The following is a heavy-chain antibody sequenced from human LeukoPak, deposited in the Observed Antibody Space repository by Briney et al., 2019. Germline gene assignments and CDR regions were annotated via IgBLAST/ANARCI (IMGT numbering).Heavy chain of an antibody. D-gene: IGHD4-17*01. CDR3: ARAARLKYGDYFDY. V-gene: IGHV4-59*01. CDR2: IYYSGST. J-gene: IGHJ4*02. Sequence: SETLSLTCTVSGGSISSYYWSWLRQPPGRGLEWIGYIYYSGSTNYNPSLKSRVTISVDTSNNQYSLKLSTVTAADTAVYYCARAARLKYGDYFDYWGQGTLVTVSS. CDR1: GGSISSYY.